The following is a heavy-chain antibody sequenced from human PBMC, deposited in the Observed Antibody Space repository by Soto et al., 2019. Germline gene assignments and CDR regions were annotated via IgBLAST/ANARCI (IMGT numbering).Heavy chain of an antibody. CDR2: IIPIFGTA. CDR3: ARITMVRGVISYYYYGMDV. V-gene: IGHV1-69*13. J-gene: IGHJ6*02. CDR1: GGTFSSYA. Sequence: ASVKVSCKASGGTFSSYAISWVLQAPGQGLEWMGGIIPIFGTANYAQKFQGRVTITADESTSTAYMELSSLRSEDTAVYYCARITMVRGVISYYYYGMDVWGQGTTVTVSS. D-gene: IGHD3-10*01.